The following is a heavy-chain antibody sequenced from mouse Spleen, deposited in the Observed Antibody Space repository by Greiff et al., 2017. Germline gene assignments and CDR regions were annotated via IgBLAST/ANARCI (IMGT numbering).Heavy chain of an antibody. CDR1: GFTFSDYY. Sequence: EVQGVESGGGLVKPGGSLKLSCAASGFTFSDYYMYWVRQTPEKRLEWVATISDGGSYTYYPDSVKGRFTISRDNAKNNLYLQMSSLKSEDTAMYYCARGALLAYWGAGTTVTVSS. CDR3: ARGALLAY. V-gene: IGHV5-4*02. CDR2: ISDGGSYT. J-gene: IGHJ1*01.